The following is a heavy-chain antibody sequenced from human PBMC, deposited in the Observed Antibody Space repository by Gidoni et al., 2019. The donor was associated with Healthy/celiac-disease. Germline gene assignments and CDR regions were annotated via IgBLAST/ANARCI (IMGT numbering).Heavy chain of an antibody. CDR1: GFTFSSYA. D-gene: IGHD3-22*01. V-gene: IGHV3-30-3*01. J-gene: IGHJ2*01. CDR2: ISYDGSNK. Sequence: QVQLVESGGGVVQPGRSLRLSCAASGFTFSSYAMHWVRQAPGKGLEWVAVISYDGSNKYYADSVKGRFTISRDNSKNTLYLQMNSLRAEDTAVYYCARDGDSSGYVWYFDLWGRGTLVTVSS. CDR3: ARDGDSSGYVWYFDL.